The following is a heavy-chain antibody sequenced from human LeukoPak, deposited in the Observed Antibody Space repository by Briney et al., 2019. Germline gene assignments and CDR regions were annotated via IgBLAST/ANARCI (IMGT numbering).Heavy chain of an antibody. V-gene: IGHV3-23*01. J-gene: IGHJ2*01. Sequence: PGGSLRLSCAASGFTFSSYAMSWVRQAPGKGLEWVSAISGSGDSTYYADSVKGRFTSSRDNSKNTLYLQMNSLRAEDTAVYYCAKDRSGRVDWYFDLWGRGTLVTVSS. CDR1: GFTFSSYA. CDR3: AKDRSGRVDWYFDL. D-gene: IGHD2-21*01. CDR2: ISGSGDST.